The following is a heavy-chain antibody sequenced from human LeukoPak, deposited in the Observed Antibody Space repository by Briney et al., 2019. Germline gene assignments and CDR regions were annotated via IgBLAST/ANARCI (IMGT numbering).Heavy chain of an antibody. Sequence: QTGGSLRLSCAASGFSISAYHMGWVRQAPGKGLEWVANINPGRSVKYYVDSVKGRFTISRDNAKNSLYLQMNSLTVEDTAVYYCASGESGWNIWGQGALATVSS. CDR1: GFSISAYH. D-gene: IGHD1/OR15-1a*01. CDR3: ASGESGWNI. V-gene: IGHV3-7*01. J-gene: IGHJ4*02. CDR2: INPGRSVK.